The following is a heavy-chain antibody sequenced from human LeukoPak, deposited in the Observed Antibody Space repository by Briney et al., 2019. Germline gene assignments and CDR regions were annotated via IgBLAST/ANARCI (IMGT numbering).Heavy chain of an antibody. CDR3: AKAQYYYDSSGTFDI. CDR2: ISWNSGSI. Sequence: GRSLRLSCAASGFTFDDYAMHWVRQAPGKGLEWVSGISWNSGSIGYADSVKGRFTISRDNAKNSLYLQMNSPRAEDTALYYCAKAQYYYDSSGTFDIWGQGTMVTVSS. V-gene: IGHV3-9*01. D-gene: IGHD3-22*01. J-gene: IGHJ3*02. CDR1: GFTFDDYA.